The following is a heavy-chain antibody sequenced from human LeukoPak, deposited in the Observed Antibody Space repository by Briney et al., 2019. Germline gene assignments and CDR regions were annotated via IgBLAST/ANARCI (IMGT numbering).Heavy chain of an antibody. V-gene: IGHV3-30*18. D-gene: IGHD6-13*01. Sequence: GGSLRLSCAASGFTFSSYGMHWVRQAPGKGLEWVAVISYDGSNKYYADSVKGRFTISRDNSKNTLYLQMSSLRAEDTAVYYCAKDRGSSWYYFDYWGQGTLVTVSS. J-gene: IGHJ4*02. CDR3: AKDRGSSWYYFDY. CDR1: GFTFSSYG. CDR2: ISYDGSNK.